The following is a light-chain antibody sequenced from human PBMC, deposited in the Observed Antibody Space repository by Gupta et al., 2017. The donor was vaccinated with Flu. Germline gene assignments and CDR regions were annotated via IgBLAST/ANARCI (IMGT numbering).Light chain of an antibody. J-gene: IGLJ2*01. CDR2: EDK. Sequence: VCWYQQEPGQAPKLVIYEDKRRPSGTPERFSASNSGNTATLTISDAQAIDEADYYCQAWDSRTWVFGGGTKRTVL. V-gene: IGLV3-1*01. CDR3: QAWDSRTWV.